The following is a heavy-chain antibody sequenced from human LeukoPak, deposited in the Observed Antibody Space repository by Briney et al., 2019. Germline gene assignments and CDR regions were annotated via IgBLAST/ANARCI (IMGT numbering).Heavy chain of an antibody. D-gene: IGHD3-10*01. CDR1: GFTFSSYS. V-gene: IGHV3-23*01. CDR3: ARKSASGNYPLDY. CDR2: ISADSATT. J-gene: IGHJ4*02. Sequence: GGSLRLSCAASGFTFSSYSMNWVRQAPGKGLEWVSVISADSATTFCADSVKGRFTISRDNAKNTVFLQMSSLRAEDTALYYCARKSASGNYPLDYWGQGTLVTVSS.